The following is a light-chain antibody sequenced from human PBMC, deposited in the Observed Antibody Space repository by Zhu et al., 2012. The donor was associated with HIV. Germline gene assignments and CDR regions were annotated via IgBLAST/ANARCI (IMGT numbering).Light chain of an antibody. J-gene: IGKJ1*01. CDR2: DTS. CDR1: GSVRSF. Sequence: IVLTQSPATLSLSPGERATVSCRASGSVRSFLAWYQQKPGQAPRLLIYDTSNRATGIPDRFSGGGSGTDFTLTINRLEPEDFAVYYCQQYGGSATFGQGTRVEIK. V-gene: IGKV3-20*01. CDR3: QQYGGSAT.